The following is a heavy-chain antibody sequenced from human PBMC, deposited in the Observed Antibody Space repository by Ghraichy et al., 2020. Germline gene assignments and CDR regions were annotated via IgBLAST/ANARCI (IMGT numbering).Heavy chain of an antibody. CDR2: ISSSGLRT. J-gene: IGHJ4*01. CDR1: GFNSGTFA. Sequence: GGSLRLSCAASGFNSGTFAMSWVRQAPGNGLELVSGISSSGLRTYYADSVKGRFTISRDSSKNTLFLQVNGLRAGDTALYYCAKQKGVLRENYAFDYWGPGTLVTVSS. D-gene: IGHD1-7*01. CDR3: AKQKGVLRENYAFDY. V-gene: IGHV3-23*01.